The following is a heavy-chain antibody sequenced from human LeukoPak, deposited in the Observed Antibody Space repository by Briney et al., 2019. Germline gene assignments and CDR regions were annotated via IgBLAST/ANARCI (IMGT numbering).Heavy chain of an antibody. CDR2: IWYDGSNK. D-gene: IGHD6-6*01. CDR1: GFTFSSYG. Sequence: PGGSLRLSCAASGFTFSSYGIHWVRQAPGKGLEWVAVIWYDGSNKYYADSVKGRFTISRDNSKNTLYLQMNSLRAEDTAVYYCARDQDEYSSSSADYWGQGTLVTVSS. CDR3: ARDQDEYSSSSADY. J-gene: IGHJ4*02. V-gene: IGHV3-33*01.